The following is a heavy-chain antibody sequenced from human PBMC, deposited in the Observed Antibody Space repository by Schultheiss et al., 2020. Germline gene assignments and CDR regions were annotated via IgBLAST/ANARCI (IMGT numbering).Heavy chain of an antibody. CDR2: INPNSGGT. CDR1: GYTFTSYY. CDR3: AKDLAIPSYGMDV. V-gene: IGHV1-2*06. D-gene: IGHD2-21*01. J-gene: IGHJ6*02. Sequence: ASVKVSCKASGYTFTSYYMHWVRQAPGQGLEWMGRINPNSGGTNYAQKFQGRVTMTRDTSISTAYMELSRLRSDDTAVYYCAKDLAIPSYGMDVWGQGTTVTVSS.